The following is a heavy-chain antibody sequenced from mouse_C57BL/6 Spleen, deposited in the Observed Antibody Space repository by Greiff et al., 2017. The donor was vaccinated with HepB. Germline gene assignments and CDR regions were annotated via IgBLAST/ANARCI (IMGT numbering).Heavy chain of an antibody. Sequence: EVKLMESGGGLVQPGGSLSLSCAASGFTFTDYYMSWVRQPPGKALEWLGFIRNKANGYTTEYSASVKGRFTISRDNSQSILYLQMNALRAEDSATYYCARSHYYGSSLYAMDYWGQGTSVTVSS. D-gene: IGHD1-1*01. CDR2: IRNKANGYTT. CDR3: ARSHYYGSSLYAMDY. CDR1: GFTFTDYY. J-gene: IGHJ4*01. V-gene: IGHV7-3*01.